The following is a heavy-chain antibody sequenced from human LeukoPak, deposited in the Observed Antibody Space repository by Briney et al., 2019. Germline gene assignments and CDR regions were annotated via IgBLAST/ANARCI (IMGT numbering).Heavy chain of an antibody. V-gene: IGHV3-49*04. J-gene: IGHJ4*02. D-gene: IGHD3-16*01. CDR3: TRDSGEGGGFDY. CDR2: IRSKAYGGTT. Sequence: PGGSLRLSCTASGFTFGDYAMSWVRQAPGKGLEWVGFIRSKAYGGTTEYAASVKGRFTISRDDSKSIAYLQMNSLKTEDTAVYYRTRDSGEGGGFDYWGQGTLVTVSS. CDR1: GFTFGDYA.